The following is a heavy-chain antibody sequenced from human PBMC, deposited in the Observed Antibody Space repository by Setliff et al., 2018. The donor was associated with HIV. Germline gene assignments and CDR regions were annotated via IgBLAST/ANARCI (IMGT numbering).Heavy chain of an antibody. J-gene: IGHJ4*02. CDR1: GGSISTYF. Sequence: SETLSLTCTVSGGSISTYFWTWIRQPPGKGLEWIGYIYTSGSTNYNPSLKSRVTISVDTSKSQFSLKLTSVTAADTAVYYCARKMPIPGVAVTPVDYWGQGALVTVSS. D-gene: IGHD3-3*01. CDR3: ARKMPIPGVAVTPVDY. V-gene: IGHV4-4*08. CDR2: IYTSGST.